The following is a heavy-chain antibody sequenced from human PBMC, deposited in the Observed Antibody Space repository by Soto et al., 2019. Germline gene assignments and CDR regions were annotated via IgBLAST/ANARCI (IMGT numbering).Heavy chain of an antibody. CDR3: NRGYCSSTSCYRGYYYYGMDV. Sequence: QVQLVQSGAEVKKPGASVKVSCKASGYTFTSYAMHWVRQAPGQRLEWMGWINAGNGNTKYSQKFQGRVTNTREQVPSTAYMGLSSLRSEDTAVYYCNRGYCSSTSCYRGYYYYGMDVWGQGTTVTVSS. J-gene: IGHJ6*02. CDR2: INAGNGNT. CDR1: GYTFTSYA. D-gene: IGHD2-2*02. V-gene: IGHV1-3*01.